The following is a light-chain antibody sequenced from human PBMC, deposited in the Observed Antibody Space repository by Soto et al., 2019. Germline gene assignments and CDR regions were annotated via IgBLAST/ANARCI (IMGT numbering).Light chain of an antibody. CDR1: QTIGRN. Sequence: EIVMTQSPGTLSLSTGETATLSCRASQTIGRNYLAWYQQKPGQAPRLLIYYISTRAADIPARFSGSGSGTDFTLTISSLQSEDSGVYYCQQHSQWPITFGQGTRLEIK. V-gene: IGKV3-15*01. CDR2: YIS. J-gene: IGKJ5*01. CDR3: QQHSQWPIT.